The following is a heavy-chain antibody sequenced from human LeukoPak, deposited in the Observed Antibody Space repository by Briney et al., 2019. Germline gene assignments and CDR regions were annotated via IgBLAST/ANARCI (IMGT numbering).Heavy chain of an antibody. CDR1: GFTFSSYA. Sequence: GGSLRLSCAASGFTFSSYAMHWVRQAPGKGLEWVAVISYDGSNKYYADSVKGRFTISRDNSKNTLYLQMNSLRAEDTAVYYCARELGSSWYSYPHDYWGQGTLVTVSS. CDR3: ARELGSSWYSYPHDY. D-gene: IGHD6-13*01. V-gene: IGHV3-30-3*01. CDR2: ISYDGSNK. J-gene: IGHJ4*02.